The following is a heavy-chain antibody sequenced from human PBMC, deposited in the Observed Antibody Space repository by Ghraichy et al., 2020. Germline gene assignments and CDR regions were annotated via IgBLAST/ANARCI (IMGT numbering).Heavy chain of an antibody. CDR3: ARVDGIAAAGMGAFDI. CDR1: GYTFTSYD. D-gene: IGHD6-13*01. V-gene: IGHV1-8*01. J-gene: IGHJ3*02. CDR2: MNPNSGNT. Sequence: ASVKVSCKASGYTFTSYDINWVRQATGQGLEWMGWMNPNSGNTGYAQKFQGRVTMTRNTSISTAYMELSSLRSEDTAVYYCARVDGIAAAGMGAFDIWGQGTMVTVSS.